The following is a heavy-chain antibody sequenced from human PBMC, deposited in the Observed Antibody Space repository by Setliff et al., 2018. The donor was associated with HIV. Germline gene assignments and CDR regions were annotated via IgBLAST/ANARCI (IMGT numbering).Heavy chain of an antibody. J-gene: IGHJ4*02. CDR1: GESFSGYD. V-gene: IGHV4-34*01. Sequence: PSETLSLTCAVYGESFSGYDWTWIRQPPGEGLEWIGEINHSGRTNYSPSLKSRVTISVDTSKNQFSLRLNSVTAADTAVYYCARGKWLVRSFLFDYWGQGSLVTVSS. CDR2: INHSGRT. CDR3: ARGKWLVRSFLFDY. D-gene: IGHD6-19*01.